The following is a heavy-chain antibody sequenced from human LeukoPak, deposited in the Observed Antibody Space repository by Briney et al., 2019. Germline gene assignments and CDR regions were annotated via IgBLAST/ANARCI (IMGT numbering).Heavy chain of an antibody. CDR2: ISYDGSSQ. J-gene: IGHJ4*02. Sequence: GGSLRLSCAASGFTFSNYGMHWVRQAPGKGLEWVAVISYDGSSQYYADSVKGRFTISRDNSKNTLYLQMNSLRAEDTAVYYCAKGVGSSWYLGHFDYWGQGTLVTVSS. V-gene: IGHV3-30*18. CDR1: GFTFSNYG. D-gene: IGHD6-13*01. CDR3: AKGVGSSWYLGHFDY.